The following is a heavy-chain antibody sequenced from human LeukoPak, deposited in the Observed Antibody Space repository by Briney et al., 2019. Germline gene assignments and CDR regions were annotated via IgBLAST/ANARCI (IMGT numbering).Heavy chain of an antibody. CDR1: AFTFSDHS. CDR2: IDTRSSVI. Sequence: PGGSLRLSCAASAFTFSDHSMSWVRQAPGKGLEWISYIDTRSSVIYGDSVMGRFTISRDNAKNSLYLQMNSLRDEDTAMYYCAREDDSWGPNNLDLWGQGTMVTVSS. D-gene: IGHD7-27*01. CDR3: AREDDSWGPNNLDL. J-gene: IGHJ3*01. V-gene: IGHV3-48*02.